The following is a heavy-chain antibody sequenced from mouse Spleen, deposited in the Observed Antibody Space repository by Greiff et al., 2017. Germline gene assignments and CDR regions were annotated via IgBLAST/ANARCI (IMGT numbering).Heavy chain of an antibody. Sequence: EVQLVESGGGLVKPGGSLKLSCAASGFTFSDYGMHWVRQAPEKGLEWVAYISSGSSTIYYADTVKGRFTISRDNAKNTLFLQMTSLRSEDTAMYYCARKTGTMAMDYWGQGTSVTVSS. CDR1: GFTFSDYG. J-gene: IGHJ4*01. CDR2: ISSGSSTI. V-gene: IGHV5-17*01. CDR3: ARKTGTMAMDY. D-gene: IGHD4-1*01.